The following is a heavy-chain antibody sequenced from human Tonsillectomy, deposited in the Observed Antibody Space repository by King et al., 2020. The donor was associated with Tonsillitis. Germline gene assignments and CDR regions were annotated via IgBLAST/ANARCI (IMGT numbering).Heavy chain of an antibody. CDR3: AKVGATDNWFDP. Sequence: VQLVESGGGVVQPGRSLRLSCAASGFTFSSYGMHWVRQAPGKGLEWVAVISYDGSNKYYADSVKGRFTISRDNSKNTLYLQMNSLRAEDTAVYYCAKVGATDNWFDPWGQGTLVTVSS. CDR2: ISYDGSNK. D-gene: IGHD1-26*01. V-gene: IGHV3-30*18. CDR1: GFTFSSYG. J-gene: IGHJ5*02.